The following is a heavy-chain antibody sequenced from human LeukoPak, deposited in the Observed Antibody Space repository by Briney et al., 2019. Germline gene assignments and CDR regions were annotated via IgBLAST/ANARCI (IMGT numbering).Heavy chain of an antibody. J-gene: IGHJ1*01. CDR2: INPSGGST. CDR3: ARGSSIAARQFQH. Sequence: VASVKVSCKASGYTFTSYYMHWVRQAPGHVLEWMGIINPSGGSTSYAQNLQGGVTMTRDTSTSTVYMELSSLRSEDTAVYYCARGSSIAARQFQHWGQGTLVTVSS. D-gene: IGHD6-6*01. V-gene: IGHV1-46*01. CDR1: GYTFTSYY.